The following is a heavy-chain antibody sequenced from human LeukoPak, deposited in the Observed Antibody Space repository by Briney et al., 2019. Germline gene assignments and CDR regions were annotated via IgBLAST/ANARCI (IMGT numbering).Heavy chain of an antibody. J-gene: IGHJ5*02. CDR3: ARGGGPGRGDYPNWLDP. Sequence: GGSLRLSCAASGFTFSSYDMHWVRQATGKGLEWVSAIGSAGDTYYAGSVKGRFTISRENAKNALYLQMNSLRAGDTAVYYCARGGGPGRGDYPNWLDPWGQGTLVTVSS. D-gene: IGHD4-17*01. CDR2: IGSAGDT. CDR1: GFTFSSYD. V-gene: IGHV3-13*01.